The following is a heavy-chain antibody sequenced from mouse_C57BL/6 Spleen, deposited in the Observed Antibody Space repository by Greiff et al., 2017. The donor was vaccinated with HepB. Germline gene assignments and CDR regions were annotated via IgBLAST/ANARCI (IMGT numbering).Heavy chain of an antibody. V-gene: IGHV1-61*01. Sequence: VQLQQSGAELVRPGSSVKLSCKASGYTFTSYWMDWVKQRPGQGLEWIGNIYPSDSETHYNQKFKDKATLTVDKSSSTAYMQLSSLTSEDSAVYYCARPSYYDYGGLDYWGQGTTLTVSS. CDR1: GYTFTSYW. CDR3: ARPSYYDYGGLDY. D-gene: IGHD2-4*01. CDR2: IYPSDSET. J-gene: IGHJ2*01.